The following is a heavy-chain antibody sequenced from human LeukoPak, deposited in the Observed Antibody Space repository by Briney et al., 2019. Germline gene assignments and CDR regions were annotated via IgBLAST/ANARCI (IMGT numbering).Heavy chain of an antibody. D-gene: IGHD5-18*01. V-gene: IGHV4-59*01. CDR1: GGSISSYY. CDR2: IYYGGST. Sequence: PSETLSLTCTVSGGSISSYYWSWLRQPPGKGLEWMGYIYYGGSTNYNPSLKSRVTILVDTSKNQFSLKLSSVTAADTAVYYCAREGAGSYGFRYIDVWGKGTTVTVSS. J-gene: IGHJ6*03. CDR3: AREGAGSYGFRYIDV.